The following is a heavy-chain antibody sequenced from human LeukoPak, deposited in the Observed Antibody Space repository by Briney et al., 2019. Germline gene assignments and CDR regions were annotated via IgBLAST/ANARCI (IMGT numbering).Heavy chain of an antibody. J-gene: IGHJ4*02. CDR1: GGSISSYY. D-gene: IGHD3-3*01. V-gene: IGHV4-59*01. CDR3: ARTSSGFWSGYFYY. Sequence: SETLSLTCTVSGGSISSYYWSWIRQPPGKGLEWIGYIYYSGSTNYNPSLKSRVTISVDTSKNQFSLKLSSVTAADTAVYYCARTSSGFWSGYFYYWGQGTLVTVSS. CDR2: IYYSGST.